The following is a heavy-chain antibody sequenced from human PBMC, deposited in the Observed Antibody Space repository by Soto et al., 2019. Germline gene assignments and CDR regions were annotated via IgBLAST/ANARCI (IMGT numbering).Heavy chain of an antibody. CDR1: GESVIKGSYL. D-gene: IGHD7-27*01. Sequence: EPLTLTCSGSGESVIKGSYLCSWIRQPPGKGLEWIGFKPYTGSPDYNPSLKSRVVISIDRSKNQFSLKLSSVTATDTAVYFCAKVGWGGDFWGQGTLVTVSS. CDR3: AKVGWGGDF. CDR2: KPYTGSP. V-gene: IGHV4-61*01. J-gene: IGHJ4*02.